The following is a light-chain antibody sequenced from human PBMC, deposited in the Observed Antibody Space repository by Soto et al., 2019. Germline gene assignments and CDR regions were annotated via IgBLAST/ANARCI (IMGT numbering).Light chain of an antibody. CDR2: GAS. CDR1: QSVTYD. CDR3: QQYNNWPPYT. Sequence: EFVLTQSPGTLSLSPGERATLSCRASQSVTYDQLAWYRQTPGQAPRLLIYGASTRGTGIPARFSGSGSGTDFTLTISSLQSEDFAVYYCQQYNNWPPYTFGQGTKVDIK. V-gene: IGKV3-15*01. J-gene: IGKJ2*01.